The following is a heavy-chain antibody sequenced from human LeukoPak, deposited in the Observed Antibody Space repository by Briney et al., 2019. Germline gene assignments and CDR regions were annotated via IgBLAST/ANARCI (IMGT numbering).Heavy chain of an antibody. CDR2: IIPILGIA. CDR1: GGTFSSYA. V-gene: IGHV1-69*04. CDR3: ARIREMATIGYYYYGMDV. J-gene: IGHJ6*02. D-gene: IGHD5-12*01. Sequence: SVKVSCKASGGTFSSYAISWVRQAPGQGLEWMGRIIPILGIANYAQKFQGRVTITADKSTSTAYMELSSLRSEDTAVYYCARIREMATIGYYYYGMDVWGQGTTVTVSS.